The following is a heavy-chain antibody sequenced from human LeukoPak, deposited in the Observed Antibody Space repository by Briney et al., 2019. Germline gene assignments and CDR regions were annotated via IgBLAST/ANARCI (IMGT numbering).Heavy chain of an antibody. Sequence: PSETLSLTCTVSGGSVSSGSYYWSWIRQPPGKGLEWIGYIYYSGSTNYNPSLKSRVTISVDTSKNQFSLKLSPVTAADTAVYYCARVRGYSYGYSNYFDYWGQGTLVTVSS. J-gene: IGHJ4*02. CDR3: ARVRGYSYGYSNYFDY. CDR2: IYYSGST. D-gene: IGHD5-18*01. CDR1: GGSVSSGSYY. V-gene: IGHV4-61*01.